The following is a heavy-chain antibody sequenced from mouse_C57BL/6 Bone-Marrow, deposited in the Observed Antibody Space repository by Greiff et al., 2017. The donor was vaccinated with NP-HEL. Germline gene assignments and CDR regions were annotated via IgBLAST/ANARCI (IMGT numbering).Heavy chain of an antibody. Sequence: EVKLMESGEGLVKPGGSLKLSCAASGFTFSSYAMSWVRQTPEKRLAWVAYISSGGDYIYYADTVKGRFTISRDNARNTLYLQMSSLKSEDTAMYYCTRCYYYGSSSLWAMDYWGQGTSVTVSS. CDR1: GFTFSSYA. V-gene: IGHV5-9-1*02. D-gene: IGHD1-1*01. CDR2: ISSGGDYI. J-gene: IGHJ4*01. CDR3: TRCYYYGSSSLWAMDY.